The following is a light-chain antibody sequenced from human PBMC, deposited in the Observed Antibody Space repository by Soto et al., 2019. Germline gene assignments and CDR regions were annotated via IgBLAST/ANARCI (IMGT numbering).Light chain of an antibody. CDR3: QQYTVWPFT. Sequence: EIVMTQSPATLSLSPGERATLSCRASQSINTNLAWYQQSPGRAPRLFIYGASTRATGIPDRFSGSGSGTEFTLTISSLQSEDFAVYYCQQYTVWPFTFGGGTKVDIK. J-gene: IGKJ4*01. V-gene: IGKV3-15*01. CDR1: QSINTN. CDR2: GAS.